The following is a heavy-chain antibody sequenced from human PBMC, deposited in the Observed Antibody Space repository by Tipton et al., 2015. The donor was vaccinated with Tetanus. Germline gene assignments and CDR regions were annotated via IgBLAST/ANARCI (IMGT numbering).Heavy chain of an antibody. V-gene: IGHV4-31*03. CDR3: ARDQARGARGWNYFDY. CDR2: IYYSRST. CDR1: GGSISSGGYY. Sequence: TLSLTCTVSGGSISSGGYYWSWIRQHPGKGLEWIGDIYYSRSTYYNPSLKSRVTISVDTSKNQFSPKLNSVTAADTAVYYCARDQARGARGWNYFDYWGQGTLVTVSS. D-gene: IGHD1-26*01. J-gene: IGHJ4*02.